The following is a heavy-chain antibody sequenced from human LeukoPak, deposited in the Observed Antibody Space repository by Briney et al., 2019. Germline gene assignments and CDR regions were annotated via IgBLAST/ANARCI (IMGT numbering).Heavy chain of an antibody. CDR2: IYYSGST. Sequence: SETLSLTCTVSGGSINTGGYYWSWIRQHPGKGLEWIGYIYYSGSTYYNPSLKSRVTISVDTSKNQFSLKLSSVTAADTAVYYCARVIRDGSGSYYNNWGQGTLVTVSS. D-gene: IGHD3-10*01. CDR1: GGSINTGGYY. J-gene: IGHJ4*02. CDR3: ARVIRDGSGSYYNN. V-gene: IGHV4-31*03.